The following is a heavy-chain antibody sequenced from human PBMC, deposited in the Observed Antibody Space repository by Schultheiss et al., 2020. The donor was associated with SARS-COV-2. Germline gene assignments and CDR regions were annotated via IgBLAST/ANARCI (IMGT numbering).Heavy chain of an antibody. CDR1: GFTFSSYA. CDR2: ISYDGSNK. V-gene: IGHV3-30*07. J-gene: IGHJ6*03. Sequence: GGSLRFSCAASGFTFSSYAMHWVRQAPGKGLEWVAVISYDGSNKYYADSVKGRFTISRDNSKNTLYLQMNSLRAEDTAVYYCARDGQAYYYMDVWGKGTTVTVSS. CDR3: ARDGQAYYYMDV.